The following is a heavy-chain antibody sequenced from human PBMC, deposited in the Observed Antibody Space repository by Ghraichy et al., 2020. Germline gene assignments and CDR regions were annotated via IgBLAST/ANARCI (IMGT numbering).Heavy chain of an antibody. J-gene: IGHJ6*03. Sequence: GGSLRLSCVVSEFSFSTYWMAWVRQAPGKGLEWVANINQDGSEKYYADSVKARFTISRDKAKNLVYLHMSSLRAEDTAVYYCVRVGFHLDHYYYYYFDVWGKGTTVTVSS. CDR2: INQDGSEK. CDR3: VRVGFHLDHYYYYYFDV. D-gene: IGHD3-16*01. CDR1: EFSFSTYW. V-gene: IGHV3-7*01.